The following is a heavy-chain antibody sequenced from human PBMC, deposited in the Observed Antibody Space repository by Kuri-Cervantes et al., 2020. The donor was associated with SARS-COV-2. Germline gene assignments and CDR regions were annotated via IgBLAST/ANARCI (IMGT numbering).Heavy chain of an antibody. V-gene: IGHV4-39*01. D-gene: IGHD3-22*01. CDR2: IFRSGIT. CDR3: ARIDYHTSGYYYYYYYVDV. Sequence: SETLSLTCTVSSGSISSGDYYWGWIRQPPGKGLEWIGSIFRSGITYYNPSLKSRVTMSVDTTKNQFSLKLSSVTAADTAVYYCARIDYHTSGYYYYYYYVDVWGKGTTVTVSS. J-gene: IGHJ6*03. CDR1: SGSISSGDYY.